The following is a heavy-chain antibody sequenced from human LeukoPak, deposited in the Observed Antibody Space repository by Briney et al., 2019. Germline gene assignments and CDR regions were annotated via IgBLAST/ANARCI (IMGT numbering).Heavy chain of an antibody. V-gene: IGHV1-2*02. CDR1: GYTFTGYY. J-gene: IGHJ5*02. CDR2: INPNSGGT. CDR3: AREKAAGTVGWFDP. Sequence: ASVKVSCKASGYTFTGYYMHWVRQAPGQGLEWMGWINPNSGGTNYAQKFQGRVTMTRDTSISTAYMELSRLRSDDTAVYYCAREKAAGTVGWFDPWGQGTLVTVSS. D-gene: IGHD6-13*01.